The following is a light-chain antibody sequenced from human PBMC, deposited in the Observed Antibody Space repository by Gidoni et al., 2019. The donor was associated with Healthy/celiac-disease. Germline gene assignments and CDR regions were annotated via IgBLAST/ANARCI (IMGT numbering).Light chain of an antibody. V-gene: IGKV2-28*01. J-gene: IGKJ4*01. CDR3: MQALQTPLT. Sequence: DIVMTQSPLSLPVTPGEPASISCRSSQSLLHRNGYNYLDWYLQKPGQSPQLLIYLGSNRASGVPDRFSGSVSGTDFTLKSSRVEAEDVGVYYCMQALQTPLTFGGGTKVEIK. CDR1: QSLLHRNGYNY. CDR2: LGS.